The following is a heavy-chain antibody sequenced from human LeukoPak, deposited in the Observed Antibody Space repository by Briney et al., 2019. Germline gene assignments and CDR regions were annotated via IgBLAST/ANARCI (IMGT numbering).Heavy chain of an antibody. CDR2: ISYDGSNE. J-gene: IGHJ6*03. V-gene: IGHV3-30*04. D-gene: IGHD2-15*01. Sequence: GGSLRLSCAASAFTFSSYTLHCVRQAPGKGLEWGADISYDGSNEYYADSVRGRFIISRENSKNTLYLQMNSLRAEDTAVYYCARDAIVYYYYYMDVWGKGTTVTVSS. CDR1: AFTFSSYT. CDR3: ARDAIVYYYYYMDV.